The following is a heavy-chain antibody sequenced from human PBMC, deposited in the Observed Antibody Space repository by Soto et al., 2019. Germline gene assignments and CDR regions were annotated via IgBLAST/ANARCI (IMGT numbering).Heavy chain of an antibody. J-gene: IGHJ5*02. Sequence: SETLSLTCTVSGGSIATSSYFSAWIRRPPGKGLEWIGSIDYRGTIYNNPSLKSRVTISVDTSKNHFSLKLDSVTAADTALYYCSRRAPEGFDPWGQGPLVTVCS. CDR3: SRRAPEGFDP. CDR1: GGSIATSSYF. CDR2: IDYRGTI. V-gene: IGHV4-39*02.